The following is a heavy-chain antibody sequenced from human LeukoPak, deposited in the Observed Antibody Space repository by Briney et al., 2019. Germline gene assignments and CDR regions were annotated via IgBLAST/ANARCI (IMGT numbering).Heavy chain of an antibody. Sequence: ASVKVSCKASGYTFTSYYMHLVRQAPGQGLEWMGIINPSGGSTSYAQKFQGRVTMTRDTSTSTAYMELSSLRSEDTAVYYCARDPRYGGYDYYYYYMDVWGKGTTVTVSS. D-gene: IGHD5-12*01. CDR1: GYTFTSYY. CDR3: ARDPRYGGYDYYYYYMDV. J-gene: IGHJ6*03. CDR2: INPSGGST. V-gene: IGHV1-46*01.